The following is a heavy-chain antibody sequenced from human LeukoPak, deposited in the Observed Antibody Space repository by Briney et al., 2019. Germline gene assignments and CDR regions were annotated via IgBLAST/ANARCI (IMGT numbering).Heavy chain of an antibody. D-gene: IGHD2-2*01. V-gene: IGHV4-39*07. Sequence: NPSETLSLTCTVSGGSISSSSYYWGWNRQPPGKGLEWIGSIYYSGSTYYNPSLKSRVTISVDTSKNQFSLKLSSVTAADTAVYYCARASRPMRWGQGTLVTVSS. J-gene: IGHJ4*02. CDR2: IYYSGST. CDR1: GGSISSSSYY. CDR3: ARASRPMR.